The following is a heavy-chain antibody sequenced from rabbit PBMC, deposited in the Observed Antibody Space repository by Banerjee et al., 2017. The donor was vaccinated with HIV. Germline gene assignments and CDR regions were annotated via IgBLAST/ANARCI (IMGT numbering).Heavy chain of an antibody. CDR2: IVAGSSGTT. Sequence: QEQLEESGGGLVTPGGTLTLTCTASGFTISSYYMCWVRQAPGKGPEWIACIVAGSSGTTYYASWAKGRFTISKTSSTTVTLQMTSLTAADTATYFCARRDAGYGYGLNLWGQGTLVTVS. D-gene: IGHD6-1*01. V-gene: IGHV1S45*01. CDR3: ARRDAGYGYGLNL. CDR1: GFTISSYY. J-gene: IGHJ6*01.